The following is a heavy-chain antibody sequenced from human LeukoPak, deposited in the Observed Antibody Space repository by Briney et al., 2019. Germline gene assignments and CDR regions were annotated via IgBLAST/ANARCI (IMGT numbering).Heavy chain of an antibody. CDR3: AKIVRGYCSSTSCYNYYYGMDV. V-gene: IGHV3-23*01. CDR2: ISGSGGST. D-gene: IGHD2-2*02. Sequence: GGSLRLSCAASGFTFSSYAMSWVRQAPGKGLEWVSAISGSGGSTYYADSVKGRFTISRDNSKNTLYLQMNSLRAEDTAVYYCAKIVRGYCSSTSCYNYYYGMDVWGQGTTVTVSS. J-gene: IGHJ6*02. CDR1: GFTFSSYA.